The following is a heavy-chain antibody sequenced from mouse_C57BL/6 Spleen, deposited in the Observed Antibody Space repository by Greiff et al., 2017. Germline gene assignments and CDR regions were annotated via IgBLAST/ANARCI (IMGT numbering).Heavy chain of an antibody. J-gene: IGHJ4*01. V-gene: IGHV2-9*01. CDR3: AKMDYYAMDY. CDR2: IWGGGST. CDR1: GFSLTSYG. Sequence: VQLLQSGPGLVAPSQSLSITCTVSGFSLTSYGVHWVRLPPGKGLECLGVIWGGGSTNYNSALLSRLSISKDNSKSQVFLKMNSLQTYDTAMYYCAKMDYYAMDYWGQGTSVTVSS.